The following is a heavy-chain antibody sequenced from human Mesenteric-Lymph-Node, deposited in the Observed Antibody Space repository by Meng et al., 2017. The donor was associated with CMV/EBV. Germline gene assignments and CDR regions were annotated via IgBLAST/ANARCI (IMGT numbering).Heavy chain of an antibody. CDR3: ASRFFQH. Sequence: SQTLSLTCDISGDSVSSNSAACNWIRQSPSRGLGWLGRTYYRSKWYNDYAVSVKSRITINPDTYKNRFSLQLNSVTPEDTAVYHCASRFFQHWGQGTLVTVSS. CDR2: TYYRSKWYN. J-gene: IGHJ1*01. V-gene: IGHV6-1*01. CDR1: GDSVSSNSAA.